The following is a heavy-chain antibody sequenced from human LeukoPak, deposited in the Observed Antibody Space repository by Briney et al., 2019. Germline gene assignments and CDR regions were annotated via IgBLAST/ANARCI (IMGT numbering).Heavy chain of an antibody. CDR2: IYFLGST. CDR3: ARETSQKGAHYMDV. J-gene: IGHJ6*03. CDR1: GGSISSHY. V-gene: IGHV4-59*11. D-gene: IGHD3-16*01. Sequence: PSETLSLTCNVSGGSISSHYWSWIRQPPGKGLEWIGYIYFLGSTNYNPSLKSRVTISVDTSKNQFSLKLSSVTAADTAVYYCARETSQKGAHYMDVWGKGTTVTISS.